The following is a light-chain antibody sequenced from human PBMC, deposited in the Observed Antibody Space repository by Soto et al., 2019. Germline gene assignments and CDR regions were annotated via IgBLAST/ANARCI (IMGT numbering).Light chain of an antibody. J-gene: IGLJ1*01. CDR1: SSNIGAGYD. CDR3: QSDDSSLSGSIV. Sequence: QSVLTQPPSVSGAPGQRVTISCTGSSSNIGAGYDVHWYQQLPGTAPKLFIYDNSNRPSGVPDRFSGSKSGTSASLAITGLQAEDEADYYCQSDDSSLSGSIVFGTGTKLTVL. V-gene: IGLV1-40*01. CDR2: DNS.